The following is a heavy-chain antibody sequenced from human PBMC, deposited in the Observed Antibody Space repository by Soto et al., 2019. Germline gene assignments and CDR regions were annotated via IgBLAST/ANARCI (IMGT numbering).Heavy chain of an antibody. CDR1: GYTLTELS. V-gene: IGHV1-24*01. CDR3: ATDTRKGGSGSSDYYYGMDV. J-gene: IGHJ6*02. Sequence: ASVKVSCKVSGYTLTELSMHWVRQAPGKGLEWIGGFDPEDGETIYAQKFQGRVTMTEDTSTDTAYMELSSLRSEDTAVYYCATDTRKGGSGSSDYYYGMDVWGQGTTVTVSS. CDR2: FDPEDGET. D-gene: IGHD3-10*01.